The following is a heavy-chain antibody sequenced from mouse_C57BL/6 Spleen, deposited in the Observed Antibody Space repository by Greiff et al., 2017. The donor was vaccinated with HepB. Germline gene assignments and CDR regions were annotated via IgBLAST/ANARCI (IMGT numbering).Heavy chain of an antibody. J-gene: IGHJ2*01. Sequence: VTLVESGPELVKPGASVKISCQASGYAFSSSWMNWVKQRPGKGLEWIGRMYPGDGDTNYNGKFKGKATLTADKSSSTAYMQLSSLTSEDSAVYFCARPYYYGSSPYSFDYWGQGTTLTVSS. CDR3: ARPYYYGSSPYSFDY. CDR2: MYPGDGDT. V-gene: IGHV1-82*01. CDR1: GYAFSSSW. D-gene: IGHD1-1*01.